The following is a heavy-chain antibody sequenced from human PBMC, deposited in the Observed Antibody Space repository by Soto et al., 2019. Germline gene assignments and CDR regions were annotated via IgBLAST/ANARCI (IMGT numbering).Heavy chain of an antibody. Sequence: GGSLRLSCAASGFIFSSYAIHWVRQAPGKGLEYVSAISSNGGSTYYANSVKGRFTISRDNSKNTLYLQMGSLRAEDMAVYYCARENMPRGFDYWGQGTLVTVSS. J-gene: IGHJ4*02. CDR1: GFIFSSYA. CDR2: ISSNGGST. D-gene: IGHD2-2*01. CDR3: ARENMPRGFDY. V-gene: IGHV3-64*01.